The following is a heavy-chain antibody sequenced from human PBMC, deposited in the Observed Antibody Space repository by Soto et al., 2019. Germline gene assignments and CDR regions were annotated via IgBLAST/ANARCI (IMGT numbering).Heavy chain of an antibody. J-gene: IGHJ4*02. V-gene: IGHV3-23*01. Sequence: GGSLRLSCAASGLTFSSYAMSWVRQAPGKGLEWVSAISGSGGSTYYADSVKGRFTISRDNSKNTLYLQMNSLRAEDTAVYYCAKDPIVVPAAPTIFDYWGQGTLVTVSS. D-gene: IGHD2-2*01. CDR1: GLTFSSYA. CDR2: ISGSGGST. CDR3: AKDPIVVPAAPTIFDY.